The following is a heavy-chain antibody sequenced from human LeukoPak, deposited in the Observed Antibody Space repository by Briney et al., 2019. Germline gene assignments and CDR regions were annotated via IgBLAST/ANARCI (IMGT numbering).Heavy chain of an antibody. CDR2: ISTSSSYI. Sequence: GGSPRLSCAASGFTFSTYSMTWVRQAPGKGLEWVSSISTSSSYIYYADSVKGRFTISRDNAKNSLYLQMNSLRAEDTAVYYCANNYGDYDYWGQGTLVTVSS. CDR3: ANNYGDYDY. V-gene: IGHV3-21*01. D-gene: IGHD4-17*01. CDR1: GFTFSTYS. J-gene: IGHJ4*02.